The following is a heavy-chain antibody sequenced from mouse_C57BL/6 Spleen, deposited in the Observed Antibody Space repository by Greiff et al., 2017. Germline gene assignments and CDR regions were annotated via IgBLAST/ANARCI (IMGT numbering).Heavy chain of an antibody. D-gene: IGHD2-4*01. CDR1: GYTFTSYW. V-gene: IGHV1-55*01. CDR3: ARRLRRPEYYFGY. J-gene: IGHJ2*01. CDR2: IYPGSGST. Sequence: QVQLKQPGAELVKPGASVKMSCKASGYTFTSYWITWVKQRPGQGLEWIGDIYPGSGSTNYNEKFKSKATLTVDTSSSTAYMQRSSLTSEDSAVYYCARRLRRPEYYFGYWGQGTTLTVSS.